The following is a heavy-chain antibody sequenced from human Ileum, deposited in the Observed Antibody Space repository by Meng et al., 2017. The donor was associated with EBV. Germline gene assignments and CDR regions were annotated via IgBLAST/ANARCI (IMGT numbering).Heavy chain of an antibody. D-gene: IGHD2-21*01. CDR2: IKSRSDGGTI. Sequence: EVQLVESGGGWVKPGGSLRLSCAASGFTIGNAWMSWVRQAPGKGLECVGRIKSRSDGGTIDYAAPVKGRFTISRDDSKNTMYLQMNSLKTEDTAVYYCTKSACGGDCYWGQGTLVTVSS. CDR3: TKSACGGDCY. J-gene: IGHJ4*02. CDR1: GFTIGNAW. V-gene: IGHV3-15*01.